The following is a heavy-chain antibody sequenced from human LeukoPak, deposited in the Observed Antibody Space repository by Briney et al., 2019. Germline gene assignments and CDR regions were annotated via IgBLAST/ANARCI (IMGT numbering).Heavy chain of an antibody. CDR3: ASKIRNYYGMDV. J-gene: IGHJ6*01. D-gene: IGHD4-17*01. Sequence: GGSLRLSCVASGFTFDDYAMHWVRQAPGKGLEWVSGISWNSGSIGYADSVKGRFTISRDNAKNSLYLQMNSLRAEDTAVYYCASKIRNYYGMDVWGQGTTVTVSS. V-gene: IGHV3-9*01. CDR2: ISWNSGSI. CDR1: GFTFDDYA.